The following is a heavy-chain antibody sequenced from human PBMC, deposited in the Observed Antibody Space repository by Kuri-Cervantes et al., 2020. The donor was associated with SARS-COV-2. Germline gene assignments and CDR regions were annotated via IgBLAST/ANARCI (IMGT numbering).Heavy chain of an antibody. CDR2: INPDGSYT. J-gene: IGHJ4*02. Sequence: SCAASGFTFSGHWIHWVRQAPGKGLVWVSRINPDGSYTNNADSVKGRFTLSRDNAKNMLFLQMNSLRAGDTAVYYCVRDGDHWNFDYWGQGTLVTVSS. V-gene: IGHV3-74*01. CDR1: GFTFSGHW. D-gene: IGHD1-1*01. CDR3: VRDGDHWNFDY.